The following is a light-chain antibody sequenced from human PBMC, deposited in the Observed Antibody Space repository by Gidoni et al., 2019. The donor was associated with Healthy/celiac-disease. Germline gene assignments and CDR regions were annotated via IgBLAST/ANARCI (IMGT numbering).Light chain of an antibody. CDR2: AAS. CDR3: QKYNSAPM. CDR1: QGISNY. J-gene: IGKJ1*01. Sequence: DIQLTQSPSSLSASVGDRVTITCRASQGISNYLAWYQQKPGKVPKLLIYAASTLQTGVPSRFSGSGSGTDFTLTISSLQPEDVATYYCQKYNSAPMFGQGTKVEIK. V-gene: IGKV1-27*01.